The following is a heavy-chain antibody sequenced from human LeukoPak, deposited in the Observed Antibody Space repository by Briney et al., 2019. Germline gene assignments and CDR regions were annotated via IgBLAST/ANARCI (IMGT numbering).Heavy chain of an antibody. CDR3: ARDDAGSSSTPFDY. CDR2: INPNSGGT. J-gene: IGHJ4*02. V-gene: IGHV1-2*02. D-gene: IGHD6-6*01. CDR1: GYTFTGYY. Sequence: ASVKVSCKASGYTFTGYYMHWVRQAPGQGLEWMGWINPNSGGTNYAQKFQGRVTMTRDTSISTAYMELSRLRSDDTAVYYCARDDAGSSSTPFDYWGRGTLVTVSS.